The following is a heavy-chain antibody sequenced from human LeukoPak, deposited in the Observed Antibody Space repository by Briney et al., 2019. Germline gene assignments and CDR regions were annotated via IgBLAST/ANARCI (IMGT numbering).Heavy chain of an antibody. V-gene: IGHV4-59*13. CDR2: IYYSGST. CDR1: GGSISTYL. CDR3: ARARYGSGSYAFDY. J-gene: IGHJ4*02. D-gene: IGHD3-10*01. Sequence: SETLSLTCTVSGGSISTYLWNCIRQPPGKGREWIGYIYYSGSTNYNPSLKSRVTISVDTSKNQFALKLTSVTAADTAVYYCARARYGSGSYAFDYWGQGTLLTVSS.